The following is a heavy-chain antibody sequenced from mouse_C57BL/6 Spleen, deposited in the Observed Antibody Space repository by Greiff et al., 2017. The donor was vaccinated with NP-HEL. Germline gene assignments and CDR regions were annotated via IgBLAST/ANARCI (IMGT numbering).Heavy chain of an antibody. CDR2: IYPGSGST. Sequence: QVHVKQSGAELVKPGASVKMSCKASGYTFTSYWITWVKQRPGQGLEWIGDIYPGSGSTNYNEKFKSKATLTVDTSSSTAYMQLSSLTSEDSAVYYCARGYDYGRRTWFAYWGQGTLVTVSA. CDR3: ARGYDYGRRTWFAY. D-gene: IGHD1-1*01. V-gene: IGHV1-55*01. J-gene: IGHJ3*01. CDR1: GYTFTSYW.